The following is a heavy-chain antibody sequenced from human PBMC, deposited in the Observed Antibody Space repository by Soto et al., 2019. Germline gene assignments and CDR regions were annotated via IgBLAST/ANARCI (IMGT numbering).Heavy chain of an antibody. CDR1: GFTFSNYG. V-gene: IGHV3-33*01. CDR3: ARDNGDDGARAFDI. CDR2: IWYDGSDK. D-gene: IGHD4-17*01. Sequence: QVQLVESGGGVVQPGRSLRLSCAASGFTFSNYGMHWVRQAPGKGLEWVAVIWYDGSDKYYADSVNGRFTISRDNSKNTLYLQMNSLRAEDTAVFYCARDNGDDGARAFDIWGQGTMVTVSS. J-gene: IGHJ3*02.